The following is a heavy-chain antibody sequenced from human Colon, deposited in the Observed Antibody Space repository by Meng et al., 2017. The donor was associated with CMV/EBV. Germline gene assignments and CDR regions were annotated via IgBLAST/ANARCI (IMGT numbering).Heavy chain of an antibody. V-gene: IGHV3-30-3*01. Sequence: FNASAMHWVRQAPGKGLEWVAIIAYDGSNSFYADSVKGRFTISRDNSKNTLYLHMNSLKTEDTALYFCARDSRGIVVVNVPAGGFDIWGQGTMVTVSS. CDR2: IAYDGSNS. D-gene: IGHD3-22*01. CDR3: ARDSRGIVVVNVPAGGFDI. J-gene: IGHJ3*02. CDR1: FNASA.